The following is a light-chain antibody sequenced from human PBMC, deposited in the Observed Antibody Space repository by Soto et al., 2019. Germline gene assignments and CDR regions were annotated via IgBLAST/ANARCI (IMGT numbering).Light chain of an antibody. J-gene: IGKJ2*01. V-gene: IGKV1-5*03. CDR1: QNIFSW. CDR2: KAS. Sequence: DIQMTQSPSTLSASVGDRVTITCRASQNIFSWLAWYQQNPGKAPKLLISKASSLESGVPSRFSGSGSGTEFTLTISSLQPDDFATYYCQQYNSYLYTFGQGTKLEIK. CDR3: QQYNSYLYT.